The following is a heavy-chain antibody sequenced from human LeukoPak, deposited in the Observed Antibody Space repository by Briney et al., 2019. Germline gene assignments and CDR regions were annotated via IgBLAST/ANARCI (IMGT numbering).Heavy chain of an antibody. CDR1: GFTVSSNY. J-gene: IGHJ6*04. Sequence: GGSLRLSCAASGFTVSSNYMSWVRQAPGKGLEWVSYISSSSSTIYYADSVKGRFTISRDNAKNSLFLQMNSLRAEDTAVYYCTRSSGSYRGSMDVWGKGTTVTVSS. D-gene: IGHD1-26*01. CDR3: TRSSGSYRGSMDV. CDR2: ISSSSSTI. V-gene: IGHV3-48*01.